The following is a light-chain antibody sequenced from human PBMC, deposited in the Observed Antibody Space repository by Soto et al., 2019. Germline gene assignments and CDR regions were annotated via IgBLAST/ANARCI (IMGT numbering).Light chain of an antibody. J-gene: IGKJ2*01. V-gene: IGKV3-20*01. Sequence: EIVLMQSPGTLSLSPGERATLFCRASQSMKRRYLAWYQQKPGQAPRVLIYAASNRATGIPDRFSGSGSGTDFSLTISRLEPEDFAGYYCHQYDNTPQTFGQGTKVDIK. CDR1: QSMKRRY. CDR3: HQYDNTPQT. CDR2: AAS.